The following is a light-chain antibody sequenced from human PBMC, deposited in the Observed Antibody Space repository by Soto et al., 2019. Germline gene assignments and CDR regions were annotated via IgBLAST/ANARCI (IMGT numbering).Light chain of an antibody. Sequence: QSVLTQPASVSGSPGQSITISCTGASTDVDGYDYVSWYQQHPGQAPKLMIYDVNNRPSGVSYRFSGSKSGDTASLTISGLQAEAAADYYCSSYTSSAPFYVFGTGTKVTVL. V-gene: IGLV2-14*03. CDR3: SSYTSSAPFYV. CDR1: STDVDGYDY. J-gene: IGLJ1*01. CDR2: DVN.